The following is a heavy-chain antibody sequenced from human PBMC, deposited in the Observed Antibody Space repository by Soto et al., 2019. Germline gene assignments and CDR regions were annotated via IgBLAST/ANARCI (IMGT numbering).Heavy chain of an antibody. Sequence: EVQLVESGGGLVQPGGSLKLSCVASGFTFSDSAMHWVRQASGKGLEWVGRIRSKVNTYATAYAASVKGSFTISRDDSMNTAYLQMNSLKTEDTAVYYCTRRRDWTAMDPLDYWGQGTLVTVSS. V-gene: IGHV3-73*02. CDR2: IRSKVNTYAT. CDR3: TRRRDWTAMDPLDY. CDR1: GFTFSDSA. J-gene: IGHJ4*02. D-gene: IGHD5-18*01.